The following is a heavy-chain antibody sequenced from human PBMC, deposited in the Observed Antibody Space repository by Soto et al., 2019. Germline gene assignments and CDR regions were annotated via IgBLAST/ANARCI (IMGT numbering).Heavy chain of an antibody. CDR2: IYYSGST. V-gene: IGHV4-30-4*01. CDR3: AGYKSRSKSYDFWSRYYGDYGMDV. J-gene: IGHJ6*02. D-gene: IGHD3-3*01. Sequence: PSETLSLTCTVSGGSISSGDYYWSWIRQPPGKGLEWIGYIYYSGSTYYNPSLKSRVTISVDTSKNQFSLKLSSVTAADTAVYYCAGYKSRSKSYDFWSRYYGDYGMDVWGQGTTVTVSS. CDR1: GGSISSGDYY.